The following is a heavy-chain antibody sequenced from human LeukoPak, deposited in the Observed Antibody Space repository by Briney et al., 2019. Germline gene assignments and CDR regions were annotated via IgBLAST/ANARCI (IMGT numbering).Heavy chain of an antibody. CDR2: FDPEDGET. V-gene: IGHV1-24*01. CDR1: GYTLTELS. D-gene: IGHD6-13*01. J-gene: IGHJ3*02. CDR3: ATSAYSSSQEAFNI. Sequence: VASVKVSCKVSGYTLTELSMHWVRQAPGKGLEWMGGFDPEDGETIYAQKFQGRVTMTEDTSTDTAYMELSSLRSEDTAVYYCATSAYSSSQEAFNIWGQGTMVTVSS.